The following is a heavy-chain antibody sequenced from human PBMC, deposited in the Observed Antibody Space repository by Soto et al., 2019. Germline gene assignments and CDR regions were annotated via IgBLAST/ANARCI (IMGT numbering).Heavy chain of an antibody. CDR3: ARDRGPSSGYYPYWFDP. J-gene: IGHJ5*02. V-gene: IGHV1-69*12. CDR2: IIPIFGTA. Sequence: QVQLVQSGAEVKKPGSSVKVSCKASGGTFSSYAITWVRQAPGQGLEWMGGIIPIFGTANSAQKFQGRVTITADESTSTAYMELSSLRSEDTAVYYCARDRGPSSGYYPYWFDPWGQGTRVTVSS. CDR1: GGTFSSYA. D-gene: IGHD3-22*01.